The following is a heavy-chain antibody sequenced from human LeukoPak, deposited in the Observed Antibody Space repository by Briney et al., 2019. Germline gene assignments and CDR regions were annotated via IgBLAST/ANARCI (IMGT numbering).Heavy chain of an antibody. CDR2: ISGGGGST. CDR3: ARVPRADWDAYYFDY. CDR1: GFTFSSYA. J-gene: IGHJ4*02. D-gene: IGHD3-9*01. V-gene: IGHV3-23*01. Sequence: GGSLRLSCAASGFTFSSYAMNWVRQAPGKGLEWVSGISGGGGSTHYADSVKGRFTISRDNSKNTLYLQMNSLRADDTAVYYCARVPRADWDAYYFDYWGQGTLVTVS.